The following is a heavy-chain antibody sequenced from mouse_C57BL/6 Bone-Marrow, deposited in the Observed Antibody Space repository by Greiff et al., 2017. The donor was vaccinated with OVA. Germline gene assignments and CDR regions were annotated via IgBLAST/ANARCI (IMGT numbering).Heavy chain of an antibody. CDR1: GYTFTSYG. D-gene: IGHD2-4*01. Sequence: LVESGAELARPGASVKLSCKASGYTFTSYGISWVKQRTGQGLEWIGEIYPRSGNTYYNEKFKGKATLTADKSSSTAYMELRSLTSEDSAVYFCSKVDDLPYAMDYWGQGTAVTVSS. V-gene: IGHV1-81*01. CDR2: IYPRSGNT. CDR3: SKVDDLPYAMDY. J-gene: IGHJ4*01.